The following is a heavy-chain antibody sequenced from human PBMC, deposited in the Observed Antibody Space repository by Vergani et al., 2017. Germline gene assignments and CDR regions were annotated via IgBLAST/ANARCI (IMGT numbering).Heavy chain of an antibody. V-gene: IGHV3-30*18. J-gene: IGHJ5*02. CDR3: AKDLHPWLYCSSTSCYPWFDP. CDR1: GFTFSSYC. D-gene: IGHD2-2*01. Sequence: QVQLVESGGGVVQPGRSLRLSCAASGFTFSSYCMHWVRQAPGKGLEWVAVISYDGSNKYYADSVKGRFTISRDNSKNTLYLQMNSLRAEDTAVYYCAKDLHPWLYCSSTSCYPWFDPWGQGTLVTVSS. CDR2: ISYDGSNK.